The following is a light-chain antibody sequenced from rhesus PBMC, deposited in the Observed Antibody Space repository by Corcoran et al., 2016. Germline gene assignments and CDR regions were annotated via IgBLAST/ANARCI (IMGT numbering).Light chain of an antibody. Sequence: DIQMTQSPSSLSASVGDRVTITCQASQGISSWLAWYQQKPGKAPNLLIYAASRLQSGVQSRFSGSGSGTDFTLTISSLQSEDFATYYCQHHDTYPFSFGQGTKVEIK. CDR2: AAS. CDR1: QGISSW. V-gene: IGKV1-19*01. J-gene: IGKJ2*01. CDR3: QHHDTYPFS.